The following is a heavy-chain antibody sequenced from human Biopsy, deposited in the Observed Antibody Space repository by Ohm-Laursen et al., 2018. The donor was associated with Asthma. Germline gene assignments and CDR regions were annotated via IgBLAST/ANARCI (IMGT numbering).Heavy chain of an antibody. CDR1: EYTVTRYA. CDR3: ARMISYYDEMRDPFFDY. V-gene: IGHV7-4-1*02. Sequence: ASVKVSCKASEYTVTRYAIIWVRQAPGQGLEWMGWINPNTGNPTYAQGFTGRFVFSLDTSVNTAHLQISSLKAEDTAVYFCARMISYYDEMRDPFFDYWGQGTLVTVSS. J-gene: IGHJ4*02. CDR2: INPNTGNP. D-gene: IGHD3-16*01.